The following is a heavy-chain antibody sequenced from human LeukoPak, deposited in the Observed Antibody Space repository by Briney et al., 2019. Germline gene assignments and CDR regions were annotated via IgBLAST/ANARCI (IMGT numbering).Heavy chain of an antibody. V-gene: IGHV1-69*05. J-gene: IGHJ3*02. CDR1: GGTFSRYA. CDR3: ARSSLPPKDIVLMVYDAFDI. D-gene: IGHD2-8*01. Sequence: ASVKVSCKASGGTFSRYAISWVRQAPGQGLEWMGGIIPIFGTANYAQKFQGRVTITTDESTSTAYMELSSLRSEDTAVYYCARSSLPPKDIVLMVYDAFDIWGQGTMVTVSS. CDR2: IIPIFGTA.